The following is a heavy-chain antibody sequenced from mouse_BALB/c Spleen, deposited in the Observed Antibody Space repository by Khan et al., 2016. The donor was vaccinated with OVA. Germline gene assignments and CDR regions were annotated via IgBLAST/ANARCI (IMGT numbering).Heavy chain of an antibody. D-gene: IGHD2-14*01. CDR1: GYTFPSNT. CDR2: INPRSDYT. V-gene: IGHV1-4*01. Sequence: QVQLKQSGAELARPGASVKMSCKASGYTFPSNTMHWVKQRPGQGLEWIGYINPRSDYTIYNQKFKDKATLTADTSSTTAFMQLSSPTSDDSAVYYCARRTTGYAMDYWGQGTSVTVSS. J-gene: IGHJ4*01. CDR3: ARRTTGYAMDY.